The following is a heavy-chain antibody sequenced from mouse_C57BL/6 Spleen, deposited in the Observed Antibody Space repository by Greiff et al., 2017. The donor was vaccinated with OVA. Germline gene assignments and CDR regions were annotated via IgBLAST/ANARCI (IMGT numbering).Heavy chain of an antibody. CDR1: GYTFTEYT. J-gene: IGHJ2*01. Sequence: SGAELVKPGASVKLSCKASGYTFTEYTIHWVQQRSGQGLEWIGWFYPGSGSIKYNEKFKDKATLTADKSSSTVYMELSRLTSEDSAVYFCARHEEGGYDYDESYFDYWGQGTTLTVSS. V-gene: IGHV1-62-2*01. CDR2: FYPGSGSI. CDR3: ARHEEGGYDYDESYFDY. D-gene: IGHD2-4*01.